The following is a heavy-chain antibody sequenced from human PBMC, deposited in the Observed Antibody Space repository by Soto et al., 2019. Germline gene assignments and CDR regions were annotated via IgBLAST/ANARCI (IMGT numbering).Heavy chain of an antibody. D-gene: IGHD3-10*01. J-gene: IGHJ4*02. CDR1: GGSVSSGSYY. Sequence: PSETLSLTCTVSGGSVSSGSYYWSWIRQPPGKGLEWIGYIYYRGSTNYNPSLKSRVTISVDTSKNQFSLKLSSVTAADTAVYYCARDRDHYFDYWGQGTLVTVSS. CDR3: ARDRDHYFDY. V-gene: IGHV4-61*01. CDR2: IYYRGST.